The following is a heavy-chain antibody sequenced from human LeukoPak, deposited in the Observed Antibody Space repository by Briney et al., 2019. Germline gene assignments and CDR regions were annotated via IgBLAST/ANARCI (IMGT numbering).Heavy chain of an antibody. CDR1: GFTFSIYA. V-gene: IGHV3-30-3*01. CDR2: ILYDGSNK. J-gene: IGHJ4*02. D-gene: IGHD1-26*01. Sequence: QPGRSLRLSCAASGFTFSIYALHWVRQAPGKGLEWVAVILYDGSNKYYADSVRGRFTISRDNSKNTLYLQMNSLRGEDTAVYYCAREDNSGSYFRRFDYWGQGTLVTVSS. CDR3: AREDNSGSYFRRFDY.